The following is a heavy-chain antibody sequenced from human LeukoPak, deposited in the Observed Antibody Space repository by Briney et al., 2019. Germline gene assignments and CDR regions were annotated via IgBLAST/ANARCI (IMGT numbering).Heavy chain of an antibody. CDR3: AKDGDSSGYNDAFDI. V-gene: IGHV3-21*01. CDR2: ISVRSGDYI. CDR1: GFTFSGYS. D-gene: IGHD3-22*01. J-gene: IGHJ3*02. Sequence: GGSLRLSCAASGFTFSGYSMNWVRQAPGKGLEWVSSISVRSGDYIYYADSAKGRFPISRDNAKNSLYLQMNILRVEDTAIYYCAKDGDSSGYNDAFDIWGQGTMVTVSS.